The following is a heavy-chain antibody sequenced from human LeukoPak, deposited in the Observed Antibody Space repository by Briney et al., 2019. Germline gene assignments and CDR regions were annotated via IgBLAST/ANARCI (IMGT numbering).Heavy chain of an antibody. CDR3: AKLKGYSYATGCFDY. CDR2: ISGSGGST. D-gene: IGHD5-18*01. Sequence: GGSLRLSYAASGFTFSSYAMSWVRQAPGKGLEWVSAISGSGGSTYYADSVKGRFTITRDNSKNTLYLQMNSLRAENTAVYYCAKLKGYSYATGCFDYWGQGTLVTVSS. J-gene: IGHJ4*02. V-gene: IGHV3-23*01. CDR1: GFTFSSYA.